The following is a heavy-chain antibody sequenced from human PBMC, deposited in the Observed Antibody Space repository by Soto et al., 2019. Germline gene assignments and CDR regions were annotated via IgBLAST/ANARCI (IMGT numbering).Heavy chain of an antibody. J-gene: IGHJ4*02. D-gene: IGHD3-10*01. CDR1: GYTFTGYY. V-gene: IGHV1-2*04. CDR2: INPNSGGT. CDR3: AREKDGTGTYTFHH. Sequence: ASVKVSCKASGYTFTGYYIHWVRQAPGQGPEWMGWINPNSGGTNYVQKFQGWVTMTRDTSISTAYMELSRLRSDDTAVYYCAREKDGTGTYTFHHWGQGSLVTVSS.